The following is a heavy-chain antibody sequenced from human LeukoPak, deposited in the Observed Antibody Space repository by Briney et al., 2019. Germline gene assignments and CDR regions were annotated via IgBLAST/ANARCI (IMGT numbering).Heavy chain of an antibody. CDR3: ARSTGSTMFIDY. V-gene: IGHV4-59*01. CDR1: GGSSSPYY. J-gene: IGHJ4*02. D-gene: IGHD3-10*02. CDR2: IYYSGNT. Sequence: SETLSLTCTVSGGSSSPYYWSWIRQPPGKGLEWLGYIYYSGNTEYKPSLKSRVAMSVDPSKNQFSLRLSSVTAADTAVYYCARSTGSTMFIDYWGQGTLVTVSS.